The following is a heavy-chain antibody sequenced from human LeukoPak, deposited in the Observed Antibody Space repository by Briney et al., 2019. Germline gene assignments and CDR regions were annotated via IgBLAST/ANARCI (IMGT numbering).Heavy chain of an antibody. J-gene: IGHJ5*02. V-gene: IGHV3-74*01. CDR2: TNLHGTAV. D-gene: IGHD3-3*01. Sequence: PGGSLRLSCEVSGLSFSNYWMHWVRQAPGKGLVWVARTNLHGTAVDYADSVKGRFIISRDNAKNTLFLQMNSLRVEDTAVYYCARDTTYYDFWSGYNWFDPWGQGTLVTVSS. CDR1: GLSFSNYW. CDR3: ARDTTYYDFWSGYNWFDP.